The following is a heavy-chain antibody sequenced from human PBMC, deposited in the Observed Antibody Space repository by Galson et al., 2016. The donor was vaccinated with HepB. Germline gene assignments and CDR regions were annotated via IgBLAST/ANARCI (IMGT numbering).Heavy chain of an antibody. CDR1: GFTVSSNY. V-gene: IGHV3-53*01. CDR2: IYSGGTT. J-gene: IGHJ4*02. Sequence: SLRLSCAASGFTVSSNYMTWVRQAPGKGLEYVSVIYSGGTTYYADSVKGRFTISRDNSKNTLYLQMSSLRAEDTAVYYCAKSLTALDFWGQGTVVTVSS. CDR3: AKSLTALDF.